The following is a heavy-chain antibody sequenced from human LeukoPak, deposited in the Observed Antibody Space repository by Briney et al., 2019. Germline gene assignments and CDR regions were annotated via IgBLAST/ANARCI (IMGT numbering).Heavy chain of an antibody. J-gene: IGHJ4*02. CDR2: IYYSGST. Sequence: SETLSLTCTASGGSISSYYWSWIRQPPGKGLEWIGYIYYSGSTNYNPSLKSRVTISVDTSKNQFSLKLSSVTAADTAVYYCARDAEGVHYFDYWGQGTLVTVSS. CDR3: ARDAEGVHYFDY. CDR1: GGSISSYY. V-gene: IGHV4-59*01.